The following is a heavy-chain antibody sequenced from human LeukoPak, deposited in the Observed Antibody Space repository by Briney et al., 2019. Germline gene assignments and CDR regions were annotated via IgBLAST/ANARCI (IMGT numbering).Heavy chain of an antibody. CDR1: GASISGSY. J-gene: IGHJ4*02. D-gene: IGHD3-22*01. CDR3: ANSYDSKIVPFDN. Sequence: SETLSLTCTVSGASISGSYWNWVRQPPGRGLRWIGYVYSSGSTGYNPSLKSRVAISVDASKNQFSLKLTSVTAADTAVYYCANSYDSKIVPFDNWGQGALVTVSS. V-gene: IGHV4-4*09. CDR2: VYSSGST.